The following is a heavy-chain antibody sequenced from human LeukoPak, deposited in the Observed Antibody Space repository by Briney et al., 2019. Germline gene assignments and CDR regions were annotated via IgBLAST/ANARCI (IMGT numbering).Heavy chain of an antibody. CDR1: GGSISSYY. CDR2: IYYSGST. V-gene: IGHV4-59*01. CDR3: ARDRDHYYDSSGYLIGNAFDI. Sequence: SETLSLTCTVSGGSISSYYWSWIRQPPGKGLEWIGYIYYSGSTNYNPSLKSRVTISVDTSKNQFSLKLSSVTAADTAVYYCARDRDHYYDSSGYLIGNAFDIWGQGTMVTVSS. D-gene: IGHD3-22*01. J-gene: IGHJ3*02.